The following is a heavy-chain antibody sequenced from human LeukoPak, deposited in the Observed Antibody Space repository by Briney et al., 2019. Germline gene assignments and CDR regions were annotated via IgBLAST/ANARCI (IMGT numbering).Heavy chain of an antibody. CDR1: GFTFSSYS. Sequence: GGSLRLSCAASGFTFSSYSMNWVRQAPGKGLEWVSSISSSSSYIYYADSVKGRFTISRDNAKNSLYLQMNSLRAEDTAVYYCARARGNKYYFDYWGQGTLVTVSS. CDR2: ISSSSSYI. D-gene: IGHD4-23*01. CDR3: ARARGNKYYFDY. V-gene: IGHV3-21*01. J-gene: IGHJ4*02.